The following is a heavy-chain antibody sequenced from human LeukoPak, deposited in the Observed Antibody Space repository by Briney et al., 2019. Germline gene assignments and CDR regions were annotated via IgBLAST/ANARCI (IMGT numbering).Heavy chain of an antibody. CDR3: WVRYSPDAFDI. D-gene: IGHD3-9*01. CDR2: LRYDGSEK. V-gene: IGHV3-30*02. J-gene: IGHJ3*02. Sequence: GSLRLPCAVPGFPFSSRGMHWVRQAPGKGLEWVAYLRYDGSEKDYADPVKGRFTISRDNSKNPLYLQMNSLRAEDTAVYYCWVRYSPDAFDIWGQGTMVTVSS. CDR1: GFPFSSRG.